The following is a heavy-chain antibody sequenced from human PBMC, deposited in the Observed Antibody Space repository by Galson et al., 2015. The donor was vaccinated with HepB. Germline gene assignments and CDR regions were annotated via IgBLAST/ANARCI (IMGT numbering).Heavy chain of an antibody. CDR3: ARAPAWGYSGGWYGLDH. CDR1: GYTFTSYD. J-gene: IGHJ4*02. Sequence: SVKVSCKASGYTFTSYDINWVRQAAGQGLEWMGWMNPNSGNTGYAQKFQGRVTMTRNTSISTAYMELSSLRSEDTAVYFCARAPAWGYSGGWYGLDHWGQGTLVTVSS. CDR2: MNPNSGNT. V-gene: IGHV1-8*01. D-gene: IGHD6-19*01.